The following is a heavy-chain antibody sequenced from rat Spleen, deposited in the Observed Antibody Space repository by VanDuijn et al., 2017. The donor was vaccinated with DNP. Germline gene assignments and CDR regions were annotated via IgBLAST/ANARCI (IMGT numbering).Heavy chain of an antibody. Sequence: EVQVLESGGGLVQPGNSLKLSCATSGFTFSTAWMYWYRQFPEKRLEWVARIKAKSNNYATDYTESVKGRFTISRDDSKSSIYHQMNNLKEEDTAIYYCAGPPYGGDGGYWGQGVMVTVSS. D-gene: IGHD1-11*01. J-gene: IGHJ2*01. V-gene: IGHV6-6*01. CDR1: GFTFSTAW. CDR3: AGPPYGGDGGY. CDR2: IKAKSNNYAT.